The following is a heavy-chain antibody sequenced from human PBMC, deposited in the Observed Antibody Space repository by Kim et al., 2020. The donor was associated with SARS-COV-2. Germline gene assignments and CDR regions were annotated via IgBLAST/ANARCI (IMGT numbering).Heavy chain of an antibody. CDR1: GYTFTSYY. D-gene: IGHD3-22*01. CDR3: ARGRWYKIVVVIVPHHRYWFDP. J-gene: IGHJ5*02. CDR2: MNPNSGNT. Sequence: ASVKVSCKASGYTFTSYYINWVRQATGQGLEWMGWMNPNSGNTGYAQKFQGRVTMTRNTSISTAYMELSSLRSEDTAVYYCARGRWYKIVVVIVPHHRYWFDPWGQGTLVTVSS. V-gene: IGHV1-8*01.